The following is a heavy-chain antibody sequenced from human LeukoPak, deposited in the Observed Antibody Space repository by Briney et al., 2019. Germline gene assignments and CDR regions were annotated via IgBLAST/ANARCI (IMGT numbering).Heavy chain of an antibody. D-gene: IGHD3-10*01. CDR3: ARGYYYGPGSYYKDYYYFDY. Sequence: SETLSLTCTVSGGSISSSSYYWGWIRQPPGKGLEWIGSIYYSGSTNYNPSLKSRVTISVDTSKNQFSLKLSSVTAADTAVYYCARGYYYGPGSYYKDYYYFDYWGQGTLVTVSS. V-gene: IGHV4-39*07. CDR1: GGSISSSSYY. CDR2: IYYSGST. J-gene: IGHJ4*02.